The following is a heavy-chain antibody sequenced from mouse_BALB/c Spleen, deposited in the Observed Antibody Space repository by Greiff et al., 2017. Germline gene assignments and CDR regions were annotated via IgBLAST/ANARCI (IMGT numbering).Heavy chain of an antibody. CDR1: GFTFSSYT. V-gene: IGHV5-6-4*01. CDR2: ISSGGSYT. D-gene: IGHD2-4*01. Sequence: EVMLVESGGGLVKPGGSLKLSCAASGFTFSSYTMSWVRQTPEKRLEWVATISSGGSYTYYPDSVKGRFTISRDNAKNTLYLQMSSLKSEDTAMYYCTRDEDYGGVAYYIDYWGQGTTLTVSS. J-gene: IGHJ2*01. CDR3: TRDEDYGGVAYYIDY.